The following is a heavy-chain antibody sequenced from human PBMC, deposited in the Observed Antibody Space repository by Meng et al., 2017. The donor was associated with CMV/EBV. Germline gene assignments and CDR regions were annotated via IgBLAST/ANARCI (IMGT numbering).Heavy chain of an antibody. CDR2: IKSKTDGGTT. J-gene: IGHJ4*02. CDR1: GFTFSKAW. Sequence: GSLRLSRAASGFTFSKAWMSWVRQAPGKGLEWVGRIKSKTDGGTTDYASPVKGRFTISRDDSKNTLYLQMNSLKTEDTAVYYCTTYFSYYFDYWGQGTLVTVSS. CDR3: TTYFSYYFDY. D-gene: IGHD2/OR15-2a*01. V-gene: IGHV3-15*01.